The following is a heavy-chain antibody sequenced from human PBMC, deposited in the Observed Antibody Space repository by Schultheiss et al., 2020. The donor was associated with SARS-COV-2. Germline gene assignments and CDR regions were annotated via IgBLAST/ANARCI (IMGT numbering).Heavy chain of an antibody. Sequence: GGSLRLSCAASGFTFDDYAMHWVRQAPGKGLEWVSGISWNSGSIGYADSVKGRFAISRDNAKNSLYLQMNSLGAEDTAVYYCARDRSSTITGTTILDVWGQGTTVTVSS. J-gene: IGHJ6*02. V-gene: IGHV3-9*01. D-gene: IGHD1-7*01. CDR2: ISWNSGSI. CDR1: GFTFDDYA. CDR3: ARDRSSTITGTTILDV.